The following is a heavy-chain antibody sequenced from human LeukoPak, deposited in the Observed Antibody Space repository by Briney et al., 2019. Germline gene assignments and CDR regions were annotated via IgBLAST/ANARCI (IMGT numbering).Heavy chain of an antibody. Sequence: GRSLRLSCTASGFTFGGYAMSWVRQASGKGLEWVGFIRSKAYGGTTEYAASVKGRFTISRDDSKSIAYLQMNSLKTEDTAVYYCTRDPYGDPAIDIWGQGTMVTVSS. CDR2: IRSKAYGGTT. CDR3: TRDPYGDPAIDI. CDR1: GFTFGGYA. D-gene: IGHD4-17*01. V-gene: IGHV3-49*04. J-gene: IGHJ3*02.